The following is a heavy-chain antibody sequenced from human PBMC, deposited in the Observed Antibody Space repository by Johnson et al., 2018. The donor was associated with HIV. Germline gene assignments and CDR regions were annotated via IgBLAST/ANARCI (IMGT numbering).Heavy chain of an antibody. J-gene: IGHJ3*02. CDR3: ASQGGSPAFDI. Sequence: VQLVESGGGLVQPGGSLRLSCVASGFSFDDYNMNWVRQAPGKGLEWVCGINPRPDSAACADSVKGRFTISRDNAKTSLYLQMNSLRAEDTALYYCASQGGSPAFDIWGQGTLVTVSS. V-gene: IGHV3-20*04. D-gene: IGHD3-16*01. CDR2: INPRPDSA. CDR1: GFSFDDYN.